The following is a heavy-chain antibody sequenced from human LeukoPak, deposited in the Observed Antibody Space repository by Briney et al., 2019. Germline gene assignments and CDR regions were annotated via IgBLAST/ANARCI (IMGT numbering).Heavy chain of an antibody. Sequence: PSETLSLTCAVYGGSFSGYYWSWIRQPPGKGLEWIGEINHSGGTNYNPSLKSRVTISVDTSKNQFSLKLSSVTAADTAVYYCARQGTAMELDYWGQGTLVTVSS. CDR1: GGSFSGYY. V-gene: IGHV4-34*01. CDR2: INHSGGT. J-gene: IGHJ4*02. CDR3: ARQGTAMELDY. D-gene: IGHD5-18*01.